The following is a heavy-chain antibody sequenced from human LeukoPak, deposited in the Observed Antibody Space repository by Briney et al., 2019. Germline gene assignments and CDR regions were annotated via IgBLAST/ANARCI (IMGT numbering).Heavy chain of an antibody. CDR2: INPNSGGT. CDR1: GYTFTGYY. V-gene: IGHV1-2*06. CDR3: ARDSTPTYYSGTYYFAY. J-gene: IGHJ4*02. D-gene: IGHD1-26*01. Sequence: ASVKVSCKASGYTFTGYYMHWVRQAPGQGLEWMGRINPNSGGTNYAQKFQGRVTKTRDTSISTAYMELSRLRSDDTAVYYCARDSTPTYYSGTYYFAYWGQGTLVTVSS.